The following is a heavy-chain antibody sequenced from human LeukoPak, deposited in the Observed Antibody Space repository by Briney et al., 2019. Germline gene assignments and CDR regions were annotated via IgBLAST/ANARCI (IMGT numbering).Heavy chain of an antibody. Sequence: ASVKVSCKASVYTFTSYAMHWVRQAPGQRLEWMGWINAGNDNTKYSQKFQGRVTITRDTSASTAYMELSSLRSEDTAVYYCASPGGRLYGHFDYWGQGTLVTVSS. V-gene: IGHV1-3*01. J-gene: IGHJ4*02. CDR1: VYTFTSYA. CDR2: INAGNDNT. CDR3: ASPGGRLYGHFDY. D-gene: IGHD2-15*01.